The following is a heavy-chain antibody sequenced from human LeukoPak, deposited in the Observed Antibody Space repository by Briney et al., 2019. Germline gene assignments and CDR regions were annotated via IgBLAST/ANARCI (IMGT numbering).Heavy chain of an antibody. Sequence: GGSLRLSCAASGFTFSSCAMHWVRQAPGKGLEWVAVISYDGSNKYYADSVKGRFTISRDNSKNTLYLQMNSLRAEDTAVYYCARDLGLLWFGELLGWGQGTLVTVSS. V-gene: IGHV3-30*04. CDR2: ISYDGSNK. CDR1: GFTFSSCA. D-gene: IGHD3-10*01. J-gene: IGHJ4*02. CDR3: ARDLGLLWFGELLG.